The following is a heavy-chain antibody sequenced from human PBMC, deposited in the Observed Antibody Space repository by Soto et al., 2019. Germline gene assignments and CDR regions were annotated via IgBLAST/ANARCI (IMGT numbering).Heavy chain of an antibody. CDR1: GYTFTSYG. D-gene: IGHD2-2*02. V-gene: IGHV1-18*04. CDR2: ISAYNGNT. Sequence: GASVKVSCKASGYTFTSYGISWVRQAPGQGLEWMGWISAYNGNTNYAQKLQGRVTMTTDTSTSTAYMELRSLRSDDTAVYYCARGARRAAIRGWFDPWGQGTLVTVSS. CDR3: ARGARRAAIRGWFDP. J-gene: IGHJ5*02.